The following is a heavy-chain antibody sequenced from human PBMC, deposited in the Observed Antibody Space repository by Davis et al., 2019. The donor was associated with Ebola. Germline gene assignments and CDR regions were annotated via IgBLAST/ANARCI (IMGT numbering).Heavy chain of an antibody. V-gene: IGHV3-30*03. CDR2: ISSDGNII. J-gene: IGHJ5*02. CDR3: ARDSAGIMYWFDP. CDR1: GFTFSSYG. Sequence: PGGSLRLSCAASGFTFSSYGMHWVRQAPGKGLEWVALISSDGNIIHYADSVKGRFTLSRDNSKNTLYLQMSSLRLDDSAVYHCARDSAGIMYWFDPWGQGTLVTVSS. D-gene: IGHD2-21*01.